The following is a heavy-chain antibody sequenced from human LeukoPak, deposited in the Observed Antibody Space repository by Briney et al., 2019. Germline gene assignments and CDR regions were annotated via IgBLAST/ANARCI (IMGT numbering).Heavy chain of an antibody. D-gene: IGHD3-16*01. CDR3: ARVGDLSYYYMDV. J-gene: IGHJ6*03. CDR2: IFYSGST. CDR1: GGSISSSSYY. V-gene: IGHV4-39*07. Sequence: PSETLSLTCTVSGGSISSSSYYWGWIRQPPGKGLEWIGSIFYSGSTYYNPSLKSRVTISVDTSKNQFSMKVSSVTAADTAVYYCARVGDLSYYYMDVWGKGTTATVSS.